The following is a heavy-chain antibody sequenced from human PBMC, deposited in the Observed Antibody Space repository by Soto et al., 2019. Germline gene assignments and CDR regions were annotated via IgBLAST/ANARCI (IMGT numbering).Heavy chain of an antibody. J-gene: IGHJ6*02. CDR3: VKLPVTTASYYYFGMDV. CDR2: ISGSGIST. D-gene: IGHD4-4*01. Sequence: LRLSCAASGFPFSTYPMNWVRQVPGKGLEWVSGISGSGISTFYADSVKGRFTISRDNSKNTVYLQMNRLRAEDTALYYCVKLPVTTASYYYFGMDVWGQGTTVTVSS. CDR1: GFPFSTYP. V-gene: IGHV3-23*01.